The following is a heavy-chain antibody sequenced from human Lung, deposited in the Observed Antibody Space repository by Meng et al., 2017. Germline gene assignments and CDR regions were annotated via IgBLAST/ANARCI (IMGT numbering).Heavy chain of an antibody. CDR2: ISWNSGSI. D-gene: IGHD1-26*01. V-gene: IGHV3-9*01. Sequence: ELQLVDSGVGLVQPGRSLRIPCAASGVSFDDYAMHWVRQAPGKGLEWVSGISWNSGSIGYADSVKGRFTISRDNAKNSLYLQMNSLRAEDTALYYCAKDLLVGATGSGYFDYWGQGTLVTVSS. CDR1: GVSFDDYA. J-gene: IGHJ4*02. CDR3: AKDLLVGATGSGYFDY.